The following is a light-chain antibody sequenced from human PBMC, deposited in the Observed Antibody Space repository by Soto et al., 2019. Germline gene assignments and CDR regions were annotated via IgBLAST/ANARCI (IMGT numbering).Light chain of an antibody. V-gene: IGKV1-39*01. J-gene: IGKJ2*01. CDR1: QSISSY. Sequence: DIQMTQSPSSLSASVGDRVTITCRASQSISSYLNWYQQRPGKAPKVLIYGASTLQSGVPSRFSGSGSGTEFTLTISSLEPEDFAVYYCQQRSNWPPMYTFGQGTKVDIK. CDR3: QQRSNWPPMYT. CDR2: GAS.